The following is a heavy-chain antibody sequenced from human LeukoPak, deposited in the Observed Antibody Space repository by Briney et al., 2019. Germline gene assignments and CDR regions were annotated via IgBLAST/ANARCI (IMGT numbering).Heavy chain of an antibody. CDR3: ARDYSGSYYFDY. D-gene: IGHD1-26*01. CDR1: GGSISSGDYY. Sequence: SQTLSLTCTVSGGSISSGDYYWGWIRQPPGKGLEWIGSIYYSGSTYYNPSLKSRVTISVDTSKNQFSLKLSSVTAADTAVYYCARDYSGSYYFDYWGQGTLVTVSS. J-gene: IGHJ4*02. V-gene: IGHV4-39*07. CDR2: IYYSGST.